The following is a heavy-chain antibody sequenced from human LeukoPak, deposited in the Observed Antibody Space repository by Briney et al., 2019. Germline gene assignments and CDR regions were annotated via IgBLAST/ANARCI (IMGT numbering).Heavy chain of an antibody. CDR3: VRASSGWNKDFDY. CDR1: GGSFSGYY. V-gene: IGHV4-34*01. D-gene: IGHD6-19*01. J-gene: IGHJ4*02. CDR2: INHRGST. Sequence: SETLSLTCAVYGGSFSGYYWSWIRQPPGKGLEWIGEINHRGSTNYNPSLKSRVTISVDKSKNQFSLKLSSVTAADTAVYYCVRASSGWNKDFDYWGQGTLVTVSS.